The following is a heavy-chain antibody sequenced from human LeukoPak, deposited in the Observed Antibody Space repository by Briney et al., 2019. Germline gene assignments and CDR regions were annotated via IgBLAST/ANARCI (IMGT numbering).Heavy chain of an antibody. J-gene: IGHJ3*02. CDR1: GGSFSGYY. CDR3: ASRVSRQQLVLRAFDI. V-gene: IGHV4-34*01. D-gene: IGHD6-13*01. CDR2: INHSGST. Sequence: PSETLSLTCAVSGGSFSGYYWSWIRQPPGKGLEWIGEINHSGSTNYNPSLKSRVTISVDTSTSQFSLKLSSVTAADTAVYYCASRVSRQQLVLRAFDIWGQGTMVTVSS.